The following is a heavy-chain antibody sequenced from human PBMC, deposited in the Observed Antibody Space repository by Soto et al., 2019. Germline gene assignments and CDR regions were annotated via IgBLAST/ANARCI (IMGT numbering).Heavy chain of an antibody. Sequence: GGSLRLSCAASGFTFNNYATHWVRQAPGRGLEWVTVISYDGTYEYYADSVKGRFTISRDNSESTLYLQMNSLRVADTAVYYCAGDLEYCSGASCGDYYYGMDVWGQGTTVTVSS. CDR2: ISYDGTYE. V-gene: IGHV3-30-3*01. J-gene: IGHJ6*02. D-gene: IGHD2-15*01. CDR3: AGDLEYCSGASCGDYYYGMDV. CDR1: GFTFNNYA.